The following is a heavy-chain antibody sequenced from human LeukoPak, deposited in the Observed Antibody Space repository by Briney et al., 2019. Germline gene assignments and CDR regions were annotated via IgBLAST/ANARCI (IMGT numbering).Heavy chain of an antibody. D-gene: IGHD3-9*01. V-gene: IGHV3-30-3*01. Sequence: GGSLRLSCAASGFTFSNYVMHWVRQAPGKGLEWVAVISYDGSNKYYADSVKGRFTISRDSSKNTLYLQMNSLRAEDTAVYYCASAYYDILTGYYHEFDYWGQGTLVTVSS. CDR2: ISYDGSNK. CDR1: GFTFSNYV. CDR3: ASAYYDILTGYYHEFDY. J-gene: IGHJ4*02.